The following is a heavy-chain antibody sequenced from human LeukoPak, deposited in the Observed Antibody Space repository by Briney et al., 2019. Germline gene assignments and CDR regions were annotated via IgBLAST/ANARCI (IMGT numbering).Heavy chain of an antibody. CDR1: GGSFSGYY. Sequence: SETLSLTCAVYGGSFSGYYWSWIRQPPGKGLEWIGEINHSGSTNYNPSLKSRVTISVDTSKNQFSLKLSSVTAADTAVYYCARSAAKEFDYWGQGTLVTVSP. V-gene: IGHV4-34*01. CDR2: INHSGST. D-gene: IGHD2-2*01. CDR3: ARSAAKEFDY. J-gene: IGHJ4*02.